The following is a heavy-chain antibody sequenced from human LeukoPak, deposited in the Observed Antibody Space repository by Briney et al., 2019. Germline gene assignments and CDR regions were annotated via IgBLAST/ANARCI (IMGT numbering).Heavy chain of an antibody. CDR2: ISGSGGST. D-gene: IGHD1-26*01. J-gene: IGHJ4*02. Sequence: PGGSLRLSCAASGFTFSSYAMSWVRQAPGKGLEWVSAISGSGGSTYYADSVKGRFTISRDNSKNTLYLQMNSLRAEDTAVYYCAKGSGALGATYCFDCWGQGTLVTVSS. V-gene: IGHV3-23*01. CDR1: GFTFSSYA. CDR3: AKGSGALGATYCFDC.